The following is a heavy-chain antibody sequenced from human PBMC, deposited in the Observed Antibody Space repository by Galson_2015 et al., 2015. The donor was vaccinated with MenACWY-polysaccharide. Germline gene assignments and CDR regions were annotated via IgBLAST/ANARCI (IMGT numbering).Heavy chain of an antibody. V-gene: IGHV1-69*04. Sequence: SVKVSCKASGGAFSDYGYYWVRQARGQGLEWMGRIIPIAGRTNYAQRVQGRVTITADTSTRTTYMELSSLKPEDTAVYYCARVQCDGGICYFGLWGQGTLVTVSS. CDR3: ARVQCDGGICYFGL. D-gene: IGHD2-15*01. CDR2: IIPIAGRT. CDR1: GGAFSDYG. J-gene: IGHJ5*02.